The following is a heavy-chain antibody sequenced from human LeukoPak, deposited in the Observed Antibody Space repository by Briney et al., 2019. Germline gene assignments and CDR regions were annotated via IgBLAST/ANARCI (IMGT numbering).Heavy chain of an antibody. D-gene: IGHD4-17*01. V-gene: IGHV5-51*01. J-gene: IGHJ5*02. CDR2: IYPGDSDT. CDR1: GYSFTSYW. CDR3: ARQGGTYGDYVGWFDP. Sequence: GESLEISCKGSGYSFTSYWIGWVRQMPGKGLEWMGIIYPGDSDTRYSPSFQGQVTISADKSISTAYLQWSSLKASDTAMYYCARQGGTYGDYVGWFDPWGQGTLVTVSS.